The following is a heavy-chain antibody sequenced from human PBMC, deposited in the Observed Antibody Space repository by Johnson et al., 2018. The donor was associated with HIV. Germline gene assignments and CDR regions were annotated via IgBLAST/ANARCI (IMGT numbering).Heavy chain of an antibody. Sequence: VQLVESGGGVVQPGRSLRLSCIGSGFTFSHNWMSWVRQAPGKGPEWVANINHDVSAIHYVDSVKGRFTISRDNAKRSLFLQMNSLRAEDTAVYYCARDPELDYFDNRAFDIWGQGTMVTVSS. D-gene: IGHD3-22*01. CDR2: INHDVSAI. CDR1: GFTFSHNW. J-gene: IGHJ3*02. V-gene: IGHV3-7*01. CDR3: ARDPELDYFDNRAFDI.